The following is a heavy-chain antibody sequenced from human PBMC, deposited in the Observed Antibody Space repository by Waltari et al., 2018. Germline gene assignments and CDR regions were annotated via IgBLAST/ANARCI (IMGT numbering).Heavy chain of an antibody. J-gene: IGHJ4*02. Sequence: QVQLQESGPGLVKPSGTLSLTCAVSDGSISSSNWWSWVRQPPGTGLEWMWEIYHSGRTNYNPSLKSRVTISVDKSKNQFSLKLNSVTAADTAVYYCARDLVGVTNYFDYWGQGTLVTVSS. CDR3: ARDLVGVTNYFDY. CDR2: IYHSGRT. V-gene: IGHV4-4*02. CDR1: DGSISSSNW. D-gene: IGHD1-26*01.